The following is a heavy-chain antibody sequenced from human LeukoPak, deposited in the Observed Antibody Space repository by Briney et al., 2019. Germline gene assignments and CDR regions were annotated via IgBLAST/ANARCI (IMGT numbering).Heavy chain of an antibody. CDR3: ARGLGLDAFDI. CDR2: IYYSGST. V-gene: IGHV4-59*01. CDR1: GGSISSYY. D-gene: IGHD3-16*01. J-gene: IGHJ3*02. Sequence: PSETLSLTCTVSGGSISSYYWSWIRQPPGKGLEWIGYIYYSGSTNYKPSLKSRVTISVDTFKNQFSLKLSSVTAADTAVYYCARGLGLDAFDIWGQGTMVTVSS.